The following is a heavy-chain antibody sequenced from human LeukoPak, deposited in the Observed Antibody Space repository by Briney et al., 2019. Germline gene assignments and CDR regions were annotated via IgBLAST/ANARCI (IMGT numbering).Heavy chain of an antibody. CDR2: IYHSGST. CDR1: GGSVNNGAYS. Sequence: SQTLSLTCAVSGGSVNNGAYSWSWIRQPPGKGLEWIGYIYHSGSTYYNPSLKSRVTISVDRSKNQFSLKLSSVTAADTAVYYCARGGATLSHYGMDVWGQGTTVTVSS. D-gene: IGHD2-15*01. V-gene: IGHV4-30-2*01. CDR3: ARGGATLSHYGMDV. J-gene: IGHJ6*02.